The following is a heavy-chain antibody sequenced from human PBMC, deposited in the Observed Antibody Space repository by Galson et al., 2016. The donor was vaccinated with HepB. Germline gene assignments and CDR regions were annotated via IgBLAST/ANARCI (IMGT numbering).Heavy chain of an antibody. CDR2: TSSSSSYT. CDR3: ARESSSWSTEPFEY. D-gene: IGHD6-19*01. V-gene: IGHV3-11*06. CDR1: GFELSYYY. Sequence: SLRLSCAASGFELSYYYMSWIRQAPGKGLEWLAYTSSSSSYTNYADSVKGRFTISRDDTKNSVHLQMNSLRAEDTAVHYCARESSSWSTEPFEYWGQGTLVTVSS. J-gene: IGHJ4*02.